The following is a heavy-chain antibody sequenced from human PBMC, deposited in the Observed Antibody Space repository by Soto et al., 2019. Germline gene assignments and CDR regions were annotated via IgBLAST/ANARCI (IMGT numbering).Heavy chain of an antibody. Sequence: PSETLSLTCTVSGGSIAPFYWSWIRQTPGKGLEWIGHISYTGNTNYNPSLKSRVAMTVDTSKNQFSLNLTSVTAADTAVYYCARGGNGWYYSDFWGQGTLVTVSS. CDR1: GGSIAPFY. CDR2: ISYTGNT. D-gene: IGHD6-19*01. V-gene: IGHV4-59*01. CDR3: ARGGNGWYYSDF. J-gene: IGHJ4*02.